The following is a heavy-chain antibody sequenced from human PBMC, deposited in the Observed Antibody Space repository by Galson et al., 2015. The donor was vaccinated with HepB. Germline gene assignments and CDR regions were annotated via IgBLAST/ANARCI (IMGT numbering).Heavy chain of an antibody. CDR2: INTNTGNP. J-gene: IGHJ5*02. V-gene: IGHV7-4-1*02. CDR3: AREKGDSEWLRFGGHLIDWFDP. D-gene: IGHD5-12*01. CDR1: GSTFTSYA. Sequence: SVTVSCKASGSTFTSYAMNWVRQAPGQGLEWMGWINTNTGNPTYAQGFTGRFVFSLDTSVSTAYLQISSLKAEDTAVYYCAREKGDSEWLRFGGHLIDWFDPWGQGTLVTVSS.